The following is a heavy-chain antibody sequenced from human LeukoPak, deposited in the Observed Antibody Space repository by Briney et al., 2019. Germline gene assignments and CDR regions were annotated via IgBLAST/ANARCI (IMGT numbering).Heavy chain of an antibody. CDR2: ISGSGGST. V-gene: IGHV3-23*01. CDR1: GFTFSHYG. CDR3: TTDRITMVRGVISRYYMDV. D-gene: IGHD3-10*01. J-gene: IGHJ6*03. Sequence: GGSLRLSCAASGFTFSHYGMTWVRQAPGKGLEWVSAISGSGGSTYYAGSVKGRFTISRDNSKNTLYLQMNSLKTEDTAVYYCTTDRITMVRGVISRYYMDVWGKGTTVTISS.